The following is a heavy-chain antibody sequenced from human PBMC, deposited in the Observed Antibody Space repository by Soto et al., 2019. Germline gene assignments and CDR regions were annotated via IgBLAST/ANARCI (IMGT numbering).Heavy chain of an antibody. CDR3: AGDRGSYALDY. D-gene: IGHD1-26*01. J-gene: IGHJ4*02. V-gene: IGHV1-18*01. CDR2: ISAYNGNT. Sequence: QVQLVQSGAEVKKPGASVKVSCKASGYTFTSYGISWVRQAPGQGLEWMGWISAYNGNTNYAQKLQGRVTMTTDTSTSTDYMALRSLRSDDTAVYYCAGDRGSYALDYWGQGTLVTVSS. CDR1: GYTFTSYG.